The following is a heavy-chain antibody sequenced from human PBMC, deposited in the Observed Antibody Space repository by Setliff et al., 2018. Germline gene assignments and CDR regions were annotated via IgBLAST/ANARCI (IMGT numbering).Heavy chain of an antibody. CDR2: INTSGST. V-gene: IGHV4-4*07. CDR3: ARDVGGEGYFDS. D-gene: IGHD3-10*01. Sequence: SETLFLTCTVSGGSISYNYWSWIRQPAGKGLQWIGRINTSGSTKYNPSLKSRVTMSVDTSKNQFSLKLSAVTAADTAVYYCARDVGGEGYFDSWGQGTLVTVSS. CDR1: GGSISYNY. J-gene: IGHJ4*02.